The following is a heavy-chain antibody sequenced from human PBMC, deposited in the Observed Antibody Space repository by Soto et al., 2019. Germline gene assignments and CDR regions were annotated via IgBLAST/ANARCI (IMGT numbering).Heavy chain of an antibody. J-gene: IGHJ5*02. Sequence: ASVKVSCKASGYTFTSYGISWVRQAPGQGLEWMGWISPYNGNTIYAQKLQGRVTMTTDTSMSTAYMELRSLRSDDTAVYYCASDPSSSGWYGFDPWGQGTLVTVSS. CDR3: ASDPSSSGWYGFDP. CDR2: ISPYNGNT. V-gene: IGHV1-18*01. D-gene: IGHD6-19*01. CDR1: GYTFTSYG.